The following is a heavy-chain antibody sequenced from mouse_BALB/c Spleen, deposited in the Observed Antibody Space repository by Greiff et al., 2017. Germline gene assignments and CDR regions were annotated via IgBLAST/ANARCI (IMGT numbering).Heavy chain of an antibody. D-gene: IGHD4-1*01. V-gene: IGHV1S29*02. CDR2: IYPYNGGT. CDR3: ARGGTGTDYYAMDY. Sequence: EVQLQQSGPELVKPGASVKISCKASGYTFTDYNMHWVKQSHGKSLEWIGYIYPYNGGTGYNQKFKSKATLTVDNSSSTAYMELRSLTSEDSAVYYCARGGTGTDYYAMDYWGQGTSVSVSS. CDR1: GYTFTDYN. J-gene: IGHJ4*01.